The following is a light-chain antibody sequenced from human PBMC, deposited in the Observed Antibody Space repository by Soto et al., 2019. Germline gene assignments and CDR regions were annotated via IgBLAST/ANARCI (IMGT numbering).Light chain of an antibody. CDR2: GAS. CDR3: QQYNGWPPWT. Sequence: EIVMTQSPATLSVSPGDRATLSCRASQSVSSNLAWYQLKPGQAPRLLISGASTRATGIPDRFSGSGSGTEYSLTIISLLSEDFAVYYCQQYNGWPPWTFGQGTKVEIK. CDR1: QSVSSN. V-gene: IGKV3-15*01. J-gene: IGKJ1*01.